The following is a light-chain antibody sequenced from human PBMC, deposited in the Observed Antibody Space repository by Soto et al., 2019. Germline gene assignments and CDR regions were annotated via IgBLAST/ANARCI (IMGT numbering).Light chain of an antibody. Sequence: DIVMTQSPLFLPVTPGEPASISCRSSQSLLHSHGYHYLDWYLQKPGQSPQLLIYLASNRASGVPDRFSASGSGTDFTLTISSLEPEDFAVYYCQQRSNWPLTFGQGTRLEIK. J-gene: IGKJ5*01. CDR3: QQRSNWPLT. CDR1: QSLLHSHGYHY. CDR2: LAS. V-gene: IGKV2-28*01.